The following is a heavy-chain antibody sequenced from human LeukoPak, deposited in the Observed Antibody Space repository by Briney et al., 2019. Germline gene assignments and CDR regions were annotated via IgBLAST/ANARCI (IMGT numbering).Heavy chain of an antibody. CDR2: IKQDGSEK. J-gene: IGHJ4*02. V-gene: IGHV3-7*04. Sequence: PGGSLGLSCAASGFTFSSYWMSWVRQAPGKGLEWVANIKQDGSEKYYVDSVKGRFTISRDNAKNSLYLQMNSLRAEDTAVYYCASDREYYYGSGSFDYWGQGTLVTVSS. CDR1: GFTFSSYW. CDR3: ASDREYYYGSGSFDY. D-gene: IGHD3-10*01.